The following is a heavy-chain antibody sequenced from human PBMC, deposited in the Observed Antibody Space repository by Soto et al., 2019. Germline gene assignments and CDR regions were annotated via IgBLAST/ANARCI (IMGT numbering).Heavy chain of an antibody. CDR1: GGSISSSSYY. D-gene: IGHD2-21*01. CDR2: IYYSGST. V-gene: IGHV4-39*01. CDR3: ARHRRTVPGGVSDY. Sequence: SETLSLTCTVSGGSISSSSYYWGWIRQPPGKGLEWIGSIYYSGSTYYNPSLKSRVTISVDTSKNQFSLKLSSVTAADTAVYYCARHRRTVPGGVSDYWGQGTLVTVSS. J-gene: IGHJ4*02.